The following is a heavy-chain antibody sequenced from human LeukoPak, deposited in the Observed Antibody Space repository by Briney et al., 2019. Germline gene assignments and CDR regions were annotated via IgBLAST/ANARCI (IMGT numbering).Heavy chain of an antibody. J-gene: IGHJ3*02. Sequence: GASVKVSCKASGYTFTGYYMHWVQQAPGQGLEWMGWINPNSGGTNYAQKFQGRVTMTRDTSISTAYMELSRLRSDDTAVYYCARDGIEMATIDAFDIWGQGTMVTVSS. CDR3: ARDGIEMATIDAFDI. V-gene: IGHV1-2*03. CDR1: GYTFTGYY. CDR2: INPNSGGT. D-gene: IGHD5-24*01.